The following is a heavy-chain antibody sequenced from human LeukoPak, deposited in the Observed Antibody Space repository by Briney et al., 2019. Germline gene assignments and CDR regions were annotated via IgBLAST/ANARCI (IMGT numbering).Heavy chain of an antibody. Sequence: PSETLSLTCAVYGGSFSGYYWSWIRQPPGKGLEWIGEINHSGSTNYNPSLKSRVTISVDTSKNQFSLKLSSVTAADTAVYYCARDGDYVRVVPRGFDPWGRGTLVTVSS. V-gene: IGHV4-34*01. CDR2: INHSGST. J-gene: IGHJ5*02. CDR3: ARDGDYVRVVPRGFDP. D-gene: IGHD4-17*01. CDR1: GGSFSGYY.